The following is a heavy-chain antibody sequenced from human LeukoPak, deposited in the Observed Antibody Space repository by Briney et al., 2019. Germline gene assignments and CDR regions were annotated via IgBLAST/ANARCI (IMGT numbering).Heavy chain of an antibody. D-gene: IGHD6-13*01. CDR3: AKDNSYSSSTVLDY. Sequence: GGSLRLSCAASGFTFDDYAMHWVRQAPGKGLEWVSGISWNSGSIGYADSVKGRFTISRDNAKNSLYLQMNSLRAEDTALYYCAKDNSYSSSTVLDYWGQGTLVTVSS. V-gene: IGHV3-9*01. J-gene: IGHJ4*02. CDR1: GFTFDDYA. CDR2: ISWNSGSI.